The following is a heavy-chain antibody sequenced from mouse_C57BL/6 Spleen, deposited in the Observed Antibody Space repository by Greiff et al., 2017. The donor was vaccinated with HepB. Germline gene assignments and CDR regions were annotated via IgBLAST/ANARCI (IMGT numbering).Heavy chain of an antibody. CDR1: GYTFTSYW. J-gene: IGHJ1*03. CDR2: IDPSDSYT. D-gene: IGHD1-1*01. Sequence: VQLQQPGAELVKPGASVKLSCKASGYTFTSYWMQWVKQRPGQGLEWIGEIDPSDSYTNYNQKFKGKATWTVDTSSSTDYMQLSSLTSEDSAVYYCARPAYYYGRSYWYFDVWGTGTTVTVSS. V-gene: IGHV1-50*01. CDR3: ARPAYYYGRSYWYFDV.